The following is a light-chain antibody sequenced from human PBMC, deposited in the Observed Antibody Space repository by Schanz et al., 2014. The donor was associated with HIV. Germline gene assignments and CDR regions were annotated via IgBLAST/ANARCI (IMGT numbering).Light chain of an antibody. J-gene: IGKJ4*01. CDR1: QDIGND. CDR3: QQGLT. CDR2: AAS. Sequence: DIQMTQSPSSQSASVGDRVTITCRASQDIGNDLGWYQQKPGQAPKRLIYAASNLQSGVPSRFIGSGSGTEFTLTISSLQPDDFATYYCQQGLTFGGGTKVEIK. V-gene: IGKV1-17*01.